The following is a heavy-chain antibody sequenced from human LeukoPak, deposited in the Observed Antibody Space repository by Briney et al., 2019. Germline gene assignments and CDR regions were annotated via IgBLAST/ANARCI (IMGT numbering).Heavy chain of an antibody. CDR3: ARLENIVGAPYFDY. J-gene: IGHJ4*02. CDR2: IYSGGST. V-gene: IGHV3-53*01. D-gene: IGHD1-26*01. CDR1: GFTVSSNY. Sequence: PGGSLTLSCAASGFTVSSNYMSWVRQAPGKGLEWVSVIYSGGSTYYADSVKGRFTISRDNSKNTLYLQMNSLRAEDTAVYYCARLENIVGAPYFDYWGQGTLVTVSS.